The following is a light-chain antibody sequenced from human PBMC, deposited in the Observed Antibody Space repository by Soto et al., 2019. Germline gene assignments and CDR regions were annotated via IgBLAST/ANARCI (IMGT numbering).Light chain of an antibody. CDR3: QQYNNWLT. J-gene: IGKJ4*01. V-gene: IGKV3-15*01. CDR1: QSVSSN. Sequence: EIVMTQSPATLSVSPGERATLSCRASQSVSSNLAWYQQKPGQAPRLLIYGASTRATGIPARFSGSGSGTEFTLTISSLQSEDFAVYYCQQYNNWLTFGGGTKVGSN. CDR2: GAS.